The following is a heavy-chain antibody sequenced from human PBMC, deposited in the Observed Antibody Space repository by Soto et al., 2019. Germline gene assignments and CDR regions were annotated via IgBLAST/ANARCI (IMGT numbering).Heavy chain of an antibody. D-gene: IGHD1-7*01. V-gene: IGHV4-4*07. J-gene: IGHJ5*02. CDR3: ARDRNSLGWFDP. CDR2: IYTSGST. Sequence: QVQLQESGPGLVKPSETLSLTCTVSGGSISSYYWSWIRQPAGKGLEWIGRIYTSGSTNYNPSLTSRATMSLDTSKTQSSLKLSSVTAADTAVYYCARDRNSLGWFDPWGQGTLVTVSS. CDR1: GGSISSYY.